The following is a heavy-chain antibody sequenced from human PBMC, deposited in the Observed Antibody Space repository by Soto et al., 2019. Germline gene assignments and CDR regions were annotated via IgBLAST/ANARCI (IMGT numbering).Heavy chain of an antibody. V-gene: IGHV3-21*01. Sequence: GGSLRLSCAASGFTFSSYSMNWVRQAPGKGLEWVSSISSSTTYIYYADSVKGRFTISRDNPKNSLYLQMNSLRAEDTALYYCGVIGVVAAIHWFDSWGQGTLVTVSS. CDR3: GVIGVVAAIHWFDS. CDR2: ISSSTTYI. J-gene: IGHJ5*01. D-gene: IGHD2-15*01. CDR1: GFTFSSYS.